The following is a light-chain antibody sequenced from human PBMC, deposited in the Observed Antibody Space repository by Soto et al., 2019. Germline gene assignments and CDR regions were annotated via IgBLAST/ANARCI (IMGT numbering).Light chain of an antibody. CDR2: GAS. V-gene: IGKV3-15*01. CDR1: QSVSYN. J-gene: IGKJ3*01. Sequence: EIMMTQSPATLSVSQGEGATLSCRASQSVSYNLAWYQHKPGQAPRLLIYGASTRVTGIPARFSGSGSGTEFILTISSLQSEDFAVYYCQQYNDWPSFTFGPGTRVDI. CDR3: QQYNDWPSFT.